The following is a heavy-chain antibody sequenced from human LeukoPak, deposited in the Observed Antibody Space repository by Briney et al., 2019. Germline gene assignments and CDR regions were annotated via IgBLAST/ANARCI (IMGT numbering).Heavy chain of an antibody. D-gene: IGHD1-26*01. CDR3: ARAGGIATD. CDR1: GFTFSSYW. Sequence: GGSLRLSCAASGFTFSSYWMSWVRQAPGKGLEWVANIKQDGSEKYYADSVKGRFTISRDNSKNTLYLQMNSLRAEDTAVYYCARAGGIATDWGQGTMVTVSS. V-gene: IGHV3-7*01. J-gene: IGHJ3*01. CDR2: IKQDGSEK.